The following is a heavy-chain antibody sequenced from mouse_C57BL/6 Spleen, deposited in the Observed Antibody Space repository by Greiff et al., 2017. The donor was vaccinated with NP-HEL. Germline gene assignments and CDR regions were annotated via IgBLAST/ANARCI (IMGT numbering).Heavy chain of an antibody. CDR1: GFTFSDYY. CDR3: ARQGTTVVGNYFDY. D-gene: IGHD1-1*01. Sequence: EVKVVESGGGLVQPGGSLKLSCAASGFTFSDYYMYWVRQTPEKRLEWVAYISNGGGSTYYPDTVKGRFTISRDNAKNTLYLQMSRLKSEDTAMYYCARQGTTVVGNYFDYWGQGTTLTVSS. V-gene: IGHV5-12*01. J-gene: IGHJ2*01. CDR2: ISNGGGST.